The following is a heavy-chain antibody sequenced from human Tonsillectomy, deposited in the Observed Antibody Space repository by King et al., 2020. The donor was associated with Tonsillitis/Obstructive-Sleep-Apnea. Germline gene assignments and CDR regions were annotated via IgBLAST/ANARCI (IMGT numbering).Heavy chain of an antibody. J-gene: IGHJ4*02. V-gene: IGHV3-30*01. D-gene: IGHD6-19*01. Sequence: QLVQSGGGVVQPGRSLRLSCAASGFTFGSYAMHWVRQAPGKGLEWVAVISYDGSNKYYADSVKGRFTISRDNSKNTLYLQMNSLRAEDTAVYYCARDLAVAGCFDYWGQGTLVTVSS. CDR3: ARDLAVAGCFDY. CDR1: GFTFGSYA. CDR2: ISYDGSNK.